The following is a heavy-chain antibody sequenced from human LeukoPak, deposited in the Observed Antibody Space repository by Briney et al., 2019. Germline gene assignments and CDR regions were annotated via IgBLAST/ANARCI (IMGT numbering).Heavy chain of an antibody. CDR3: ARAPAWFDP. J-gene: IGHJ5*02. CDR1: GFTFSSYG. CDR2: IKQDGSEK. V-gene: IGHV3-7*01. Sequence: GRSLRLSCAASGFTFSSYGMHWVRQAPGKGLEWVANIKQDGSEKYYVDSVKGRFTISRDNAKNSLYLQMNSLRAEDTAVYYCARAPAWFDPWGQGTLVTVSS.